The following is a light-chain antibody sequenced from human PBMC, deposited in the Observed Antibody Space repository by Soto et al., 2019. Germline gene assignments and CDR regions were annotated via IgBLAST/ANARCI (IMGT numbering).Light chain of an antibody. CDR1: SSDVGGYNY. CDR3: SSYTSGSTPPWV. V-gene: IGLV2-14*01. Sequence: QSVLTQPASVPGSPGQSITISCTGTSSDVGGYNYVSWYQQHPGKAPKLMIYDVSNRPSGVSNRFSGSKSGNTASLTISGLQAEDEADYYCSSYTSGSTPPWVFGTGTKLTVL. J-gene: IGLJ1*01. CDR2: DVS.